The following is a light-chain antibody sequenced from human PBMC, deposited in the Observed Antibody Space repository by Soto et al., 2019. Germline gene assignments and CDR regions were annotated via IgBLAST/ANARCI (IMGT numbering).Light chain of an antibody. Sequence: EIVLTQSPGTLSLSPGERVTLSCRTSQSVSSSYLAWYQQKPGQAPRLLIYGASSRATGTPDRFSGSGSGTDFTLTISRLEPEDFAVYDCQQYGSSLPITFGQGTRLENK. J-gene: IGKJ5*01. CDR2: GAS. V-gene: IGKV3-20*01. CDR3: QQYGSSLPIT. CDR1: QSVSSSY.